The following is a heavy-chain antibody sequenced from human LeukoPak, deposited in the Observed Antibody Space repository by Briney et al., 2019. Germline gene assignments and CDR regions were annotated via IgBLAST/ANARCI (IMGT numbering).Heavy chain of an antibody. CDR3: ARRVGDYSHPYDY. Sequence: GGSLRLSCTVPGFTVSSNSMSWVRQAPGKGLEWVSFIYTTGNTHNSDSVKGRFTISRDSSKNTLYLQMNSLRAEDTAVYYCARRVGDYSHPYDYWGQGTLVTVSS. D-gene: IGHD3-22*01. CDR1: GFTVSSNS. V-gene: IGHV3-53*01. J-gene: IGHJ4*02. CDR2: IYTTGNT.